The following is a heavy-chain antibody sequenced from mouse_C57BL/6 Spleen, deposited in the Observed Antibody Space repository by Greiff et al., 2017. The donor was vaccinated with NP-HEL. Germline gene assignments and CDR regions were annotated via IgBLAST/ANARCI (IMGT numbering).Heavy chain of an antibody. D-gene: IGHD2-4*01. CDR3: ARPIYYDYDEDY. CDR2: IYPSDSET. V-gene: IGHV1-61*01. J-gene: IGHJ2*01. CDR1: GYTFTSYW. Sequence: VQLQQPGAELVRPGSSVKLSCKASGYTFTSYWMDWVKQRPGQGLEWIGNIYPSDSETHYNQKFKDKATLTVDKSSSTAYMQLSSLTSEDSAVYYCARPIYYDYDEDYWGQGTTLTVSS.